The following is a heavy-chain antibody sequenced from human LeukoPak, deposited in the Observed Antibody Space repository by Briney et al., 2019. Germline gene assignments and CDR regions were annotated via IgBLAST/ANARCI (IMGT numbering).Heavy chain of an antibody. V-gene: IGHV3-74*01. D-gene: IGHD5-18*01. J-gene: IGHJ4*02. CDR1: GFTFINAW. CDR3: ARDYNYGYSH. CDR2: VNSDGCSP. Sequence: PGGSLRLSCAASGFTFINAWMSWVRQAPGKGLVWVSRVNSDGCSPSYADSVKGRFTISSDNAKNTLYLQMNSLRAEDTAVYYCARDYNYGYSHWGQGTLVTVSS.